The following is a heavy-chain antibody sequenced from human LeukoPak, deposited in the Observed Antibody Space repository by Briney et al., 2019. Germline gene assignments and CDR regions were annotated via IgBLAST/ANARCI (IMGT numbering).Heavy chain of an antibody. V-gene: IGHV4-34*01. Sequence: PSETLSLTCAVYGGSFSGYYWSWIRQPPGKGLEWIGEINHSGSTNYNPSLKSRVTISVDTSKNQFSLKLSSATAADTAVYYCARGTGFDPWGQGTLVTVSS. CDR3: ARGTGFDP. D-gene: IGHD1-1*01. CDR1: GGSFSGYY. CDR2: INHSGST. J-gene: IGHJ5*02.